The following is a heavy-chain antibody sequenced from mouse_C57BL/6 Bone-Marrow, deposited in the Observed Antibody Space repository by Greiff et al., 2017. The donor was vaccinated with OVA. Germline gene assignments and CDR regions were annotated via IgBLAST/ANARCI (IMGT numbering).Heavy chain of an antibody. D-gene: IGHD2-2*01. CDR3: ARCWLRTLYYFDY. J-gene: IGHJ2*01. Sequence: EVQRVESGGGLVKPGGSLKLSCAASGFTFSDCGMHWVRQAPEKGLEWVAYISSGSSTIYYADTVKGRFTISRDNAKNTLFLQMTSLRSEDTAMYYCARCWLRTLYYFDYWGQGTTLTVSS. V-gene: IGHV5-17*01. CDR1: GFTFSDCG. CDR2: ISSGSSTI.